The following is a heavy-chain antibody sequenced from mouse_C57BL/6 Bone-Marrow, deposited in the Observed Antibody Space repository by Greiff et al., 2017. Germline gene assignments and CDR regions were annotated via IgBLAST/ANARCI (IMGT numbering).Heavy chain of an antibody. CDR1: GFTFSSYA. Sequence: EVKVVESGGGLVKPGGSLKLSCAASGFTFSSYAMSWVRQTPEKRLEWVATISDGGSYTYYPDNVKGRFTISRDNAKNNLYLQMSHLKSEGTAMYYCSGYYFDYWGQGTTLTVSS. J-gene: IGHJ2*01. V-gene: IGHV5-4*03. CDR3: SGYYFDY. CDR2: ISDGGSYT.